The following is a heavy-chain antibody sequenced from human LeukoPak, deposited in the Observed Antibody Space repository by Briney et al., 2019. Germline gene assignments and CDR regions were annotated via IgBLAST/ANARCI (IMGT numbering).Heavy chain of an antibody. J-gene: IGHJ5*02. D-gene: IGHD3-3*01. CDR2: IHHSGRT. CDR1: NGSISSYY. V-gene: IGHV4-38-2*02. Sequence: KSSETLSLTCTVSNGSISSYYWNWIRQPPGKGLEWIGSIHHSGRTYYNPSLKSRVTISVDTSKNQFSLKLSSVTAADTAVYYCARDHLANLASRLFDPWGQGTLVTVSS. CDR3: ARDHLANLASRLFDP.